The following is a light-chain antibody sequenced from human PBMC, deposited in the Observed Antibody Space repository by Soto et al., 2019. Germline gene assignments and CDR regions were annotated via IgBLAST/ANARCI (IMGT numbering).Light chain of an antibody. Sequence: IVLTQSPAPLSLSPGERATLFCRASQSVNSYLAWYQQKPGQAPRLLIYDASNRYGGVATRFSGSGYRTAFTLTISILEHEDFAVYYCQHRSNLFSFGPGTRVDV. CDR2: DAS. J-gene: IGKJ3*01. CDR1: QSVNSY. V-gene: IGKV3-11*01. CDR3: QHRSNLFS.